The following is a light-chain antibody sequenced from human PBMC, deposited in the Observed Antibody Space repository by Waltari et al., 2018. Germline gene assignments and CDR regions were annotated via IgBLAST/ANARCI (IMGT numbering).Light chain of an antibody. Sequence: EIVLTHSPATLPLSPGERATLPCRASQSVSSYLAWYQQTPGQAPRLLIYDASNRATGIPARFSGSGSGTDFTLTISSLEPEDFAVYYCQQRSNWPPRITFGGGTKVESK. V-gene: IGKV3-11*01. CDR2: DAS. CDR1: QSVSSY. J-gene: IGKJ4*01. CDR3: QQRSNWPPRIT.